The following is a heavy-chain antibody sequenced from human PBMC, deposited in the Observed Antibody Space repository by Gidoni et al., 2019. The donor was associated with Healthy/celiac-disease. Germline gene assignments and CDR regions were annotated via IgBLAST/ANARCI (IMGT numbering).Heavy chain of an antibody. D-gene: IGHD1-7*01. CDR3: ARGGNWNYVYFDY. CDR1: GGSFSGYY. V-gene: IGHV4-34*01. Sequence: QVQLQQWGAGRLKPSETLSLTCAVYGGSFSGYYWSWIRQPPGKGLEWIGEINHSGSTNYNPSLKSRVTISVDTSKNQFSLKLSSVTAADTAVYYCARGGNWNYVYFDYWGQGTLVTVSS. J-gene: IGHJ4*02. CDR2: INHSGST.